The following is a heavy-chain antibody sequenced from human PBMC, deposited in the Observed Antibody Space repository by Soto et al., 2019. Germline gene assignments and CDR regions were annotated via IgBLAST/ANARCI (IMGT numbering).Heavy chain of an antibody. D-gene: IGHD5-18*01. CDR3: AQGSTWIQSWTGGY. Sequence: QVRLVESGGGVVQPGRCLILSCAASGFTFSSYGMHWVRQAPGKGLEWVAVISYDRSDKYYADSVKGRVTISIDNSKNTLYLQMNSLRVEETAVYYCAQGSTWIQSWTGGYWGQGTLVTVSS. CDR1: GFTFSSYG. J-gene: IGHJ4*02. CDR2: ISYDRSDK. V-gene: IGHV3-30*18.